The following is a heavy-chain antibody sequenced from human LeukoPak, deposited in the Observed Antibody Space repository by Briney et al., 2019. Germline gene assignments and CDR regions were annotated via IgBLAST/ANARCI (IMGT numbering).Heavy chain of an antibody. Sequence: PGGSLRLSCAASGFTFSNYWMSWVRQAPGKGLEWVANIKQDGSERYYLDSVKGRFTISRDNSKNTLYLQMNSLRAEDTAVYYCAKSARVEAAAQMPDPWGQGTLVTVSS. CDR1: GFTFSNYW. CDR3: AKSARVEAAAQMPDP. CDR2: IKQDGSER. D-gene: IGHD6-13*01. J-gene: IGHJ5*02. V-gene: IGHV3-7*03.